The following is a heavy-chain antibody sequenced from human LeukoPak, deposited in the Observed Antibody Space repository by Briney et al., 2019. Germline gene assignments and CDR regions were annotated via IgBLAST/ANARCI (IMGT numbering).Heavy chain of an antibody. Sequence: PSETLSLACTVSGGSISNTNYYWGWIRQPPGKGLEWIGSIHYSGSTYYNPSLKSRVTISVDTSKNQFSLKLSSVTAADTAVYYCARRAGAYSHPYDYWGQGTLVTVSS. J-gene: IGHJ4*02. D-gene: IGHD4/OR15-4a*01. CDR3: ARRAGAYSHPYDY. CDR2: IHYSGST. V-gene: IGHV4-39*07. CDR1: GGSISNTNYY.